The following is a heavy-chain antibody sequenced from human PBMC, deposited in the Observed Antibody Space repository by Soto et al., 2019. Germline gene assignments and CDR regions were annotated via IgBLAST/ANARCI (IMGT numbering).Heavy chain of an antibody. CDR2: ISPKSGSI. V-gene: IGHV1-18*01. J-gene: IGHJ6*02. CDR1: GYTFTRNG. Sequence: ASVKVSCKTSGYTFTRNGISWVRQAPGQGLEWMGWISPKSGSIRYAQKFQGRVIMTTDTSTSTAYMEVRSLRSDDTAVYYCVKDRDSNSWPSRDVWGPGTTVTVSS. CDR3: VKDRDSNSWPSRDV. D-gene: IGHD3-22*01.